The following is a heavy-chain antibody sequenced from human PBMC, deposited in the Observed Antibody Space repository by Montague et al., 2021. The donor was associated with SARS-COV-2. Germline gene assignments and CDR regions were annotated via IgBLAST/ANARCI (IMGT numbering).Heavy chain of an antibody. J-gene: IGHJ4*02. CDR1: GGSISGYY. V-gene: IGHV4-59*01. CDR2: INYTGST. CDR3: ARAKTTCFIAYCVYYFDY. Sequence: SETLSLTCTVSGGSISGYYWKWIRQRQGKGLEWLGHINYTGSTNYNPSLKRRVTISIDTTKNQFSLKLRAVTAADTAVYFCARAKTTCFIAYCVYYFDYWGQGTLVTVSS. D-gene: IGHD2-2*01.